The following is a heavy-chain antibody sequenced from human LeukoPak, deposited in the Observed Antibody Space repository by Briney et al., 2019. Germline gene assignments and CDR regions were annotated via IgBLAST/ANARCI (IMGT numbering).Heavy chain of an antibody. J-gene: IGHJ5*02. CDR3: ARGGDTSSWYAWFDP. Sequence: SETLSLTCTVSGGSISSYYWSWIRQPPGKGLEWIGYIYHSGSTKYNPSLKSRVTISIDTSKHQFSLKLSSVTAADTAMYHCARGGDTSSWYAWFDPWGQGTLVTVSS. CDR2: IYHSGST. CDR1: GGSISSYY. V-gene: IGHV4-59*01. D-gene: IGHD6-13*01.